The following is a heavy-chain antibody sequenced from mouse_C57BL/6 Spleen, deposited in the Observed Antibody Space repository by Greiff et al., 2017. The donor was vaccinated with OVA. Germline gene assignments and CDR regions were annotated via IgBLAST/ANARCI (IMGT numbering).Heavy chain of an antibody. Sequence: VQLQQSGAELARPGASVKLSCKASGYTFTSYGIRWVKQRPGQGLEWIGEIYPRSGHTYYNEKFKGKATLTADKSSSTAYMGLRSLTSEDSAVYYCARNCYDNYGDWYFDVWGTGTTVTVSS. J-gene: IGHJ1*03. CDR1: GYTFTSYG. V-gene: IGHV1-81*01. CDR3: ARNCYDNYGDWYFDV. CDR2: IYPRSGHT. D-gene: IGHD2-1*01.